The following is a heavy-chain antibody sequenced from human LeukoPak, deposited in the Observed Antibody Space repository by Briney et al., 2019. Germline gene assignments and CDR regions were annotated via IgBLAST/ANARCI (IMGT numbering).Heavy chain of an antibody. V-gene: IGHV3-43*02. CDR2: ISGDGVRT. Sequence: GGSLRLSCAASGFTFDEYAIHWVRQAPEKGLEWVSLISGDGVRTFYRDSVKGRFTISRDNSKNSLYLQMNSLRTEDTALYYCAKDLTSVYDAFNIWGQGTMVTVSS. CDR3: AKDLTSVYDAFNI. J-gene: IGHJ3*02. CDR1: GFTFDEYA.